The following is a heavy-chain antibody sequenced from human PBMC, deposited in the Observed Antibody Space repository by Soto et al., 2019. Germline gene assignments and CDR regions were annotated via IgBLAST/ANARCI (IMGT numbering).Heavy chain of an antibody. Sequence: GESLKISCKGSGYSFTIYWIGWVRQMPGKGLEWMGIIYPGDSGTRYSPSFQGQVTISADKSISTAYQQWSSLKASDTAMYYCARHGPRVYYDNSDYYYYGMDVWGQGTTVTVSS. J-gene: IGHJ6*02. CDR1: GYSFTIYW. CDR2: IYPGDSGT. V-gene: IGHV5-51*01. D-gene: IGHD3-22*01. CDR3: ARHGPRVYYDNSDYYYYGMDV.